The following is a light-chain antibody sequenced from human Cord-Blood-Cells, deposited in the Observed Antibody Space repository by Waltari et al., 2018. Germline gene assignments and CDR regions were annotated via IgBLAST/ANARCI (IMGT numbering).Light chain of an antibody. CDR2: AAS. CDR1: QSIRSY. CDR3: QQSYSTPWT. Sequence: DIQMTPSPSSLSASAGDRVTITCRASQSIRSYLNWYQQKPGKAPKLLIYAASSLQSGVPSRFSGSGSGTDFTLTISSLQPEDFATYYCQQSYSTPWTFGPGTKVEIK. V-gene: IGKV1-39*01. J-gene: IGKJ1*01.